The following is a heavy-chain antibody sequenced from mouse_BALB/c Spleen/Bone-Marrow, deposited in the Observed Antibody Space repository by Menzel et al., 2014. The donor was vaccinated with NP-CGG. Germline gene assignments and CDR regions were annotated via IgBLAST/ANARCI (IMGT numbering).Heavy chain of an antibody. V-gene: IGHV5-4*02. CDR3: ARRWFAY. Sequence: DVKLVESGGGLVKPGGSLKLSCAASGFTFSDYYMYWVRQTPEKRLEWVATISDGGSYTYYPDSVKGRFTISRDNAKNNLYLQMSSLKSEDTATYYCARRWFAYWGQGTLVTVSA. CDR1: GFTFSDYY. CDR2: ISDGGSYT. J-gene: IGHJ3*01.